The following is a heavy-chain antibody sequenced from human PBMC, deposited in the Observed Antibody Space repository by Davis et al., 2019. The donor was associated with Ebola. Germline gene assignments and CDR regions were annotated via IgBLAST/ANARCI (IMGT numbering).Heavy chain of an antibody. D-gene: IGHD4-23*01. J-gene: IGHJ4*02. CDR3: SRDFYYGGS. CDR1: GFTFSAYW. CDR2: IESDGRST. Sequence: HTGGSLRLSCAASGFTFSAYWMHWVRQAPGKGLVWVSRIESDGRSTTYADSVKGRFTISRDNAKNTLYLQMNSLRAEDTAVYYCSRDFYYGGSWGQGTLVTVSS. V-gene: IGHV3-74*01.